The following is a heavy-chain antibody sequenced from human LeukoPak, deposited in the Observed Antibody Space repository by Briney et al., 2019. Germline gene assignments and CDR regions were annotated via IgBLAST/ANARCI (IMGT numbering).Heavy chain of an antibody. CDR3: ARDGHSSDFDY. J-gene: IGHJ4*02. V-gene: IGHV3-48*01. CDR1: GFSFSNYS. CDR2: ISSTSKTI. Sequence: GGSLRLSCAASGFSFSNYSMNWVRQAPGKGLEWVSYISSTSKTIFYADSVKGRFIISRDNAKNSLYLQMNSLRAEDTAVYYCARDGHSSDFDYWGQGTLVAVSS. D-gene: IGHD3-22*01.